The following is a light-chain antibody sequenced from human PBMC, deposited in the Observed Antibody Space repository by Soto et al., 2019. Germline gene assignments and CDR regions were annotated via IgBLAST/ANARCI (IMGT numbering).Light chain of an antibody. CDR1: SSDVGGYNY. CDR3: SSYTSSSTLCV. J-gene: IGLJ1*01. CDR2: EVS. Sequence: QSALTQPASVSGSPGQSITISCTGTSSDVGGYNYVSWYQQHPCKAPKLMSYEVSNRPSGVSNRFSGSKSGNTASLTISGLQAEDEADYYCSSYTSSSTLCVFGTGTKVTVL. V-gene: IGLV2-14*01.